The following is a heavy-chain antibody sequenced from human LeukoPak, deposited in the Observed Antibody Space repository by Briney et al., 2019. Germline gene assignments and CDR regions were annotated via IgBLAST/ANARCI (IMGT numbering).Heavy chain of an antibody. V-gene: IGHV4-4*02. CDR2: IYHSGST. CDR1: GGSISSSNW. Sequence: SGTLSLTCAVSGGSISSSNWWSWVRQPPGKGLEWIGEIYHSGSTNYNPSLKSRVTISVDKSKNQFSLKLSSVTAADTAVYYCAREMDDILTRYFDYWGQGTLSPSPQ. CDR3: AREMDDILTRYFDY. D-gene: IGHD3-9*01. J-gene: IGHJ4*02.